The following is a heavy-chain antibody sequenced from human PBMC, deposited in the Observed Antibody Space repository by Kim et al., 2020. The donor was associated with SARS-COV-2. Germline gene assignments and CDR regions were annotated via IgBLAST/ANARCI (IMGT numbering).Heavy chain of an antibody. CDR1: GFTFDDYA. V-gene: IGHV3-9*01. D-gene: IGHD5-18*01. Sequence: GGSLRLSCAASGFTFDDYAMHWVRQAPGKGLEWVSGISWNSGSIGYADSVKGRFTISRDNAKNSLYLQMNSLRAEDTALYYCAKADRYSYVYGMDVWGQGDTVTVSS. J-gene: IGHJ6*02. CDR3: AKADRYSYVYGMDV. CDR2: ISWNSGSI.